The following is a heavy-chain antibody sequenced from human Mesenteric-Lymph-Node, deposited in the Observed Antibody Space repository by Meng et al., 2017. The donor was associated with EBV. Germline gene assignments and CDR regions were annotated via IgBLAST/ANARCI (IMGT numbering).Heavy chain of an antibody. CDR2: INHSGST. V-gene: IGHV4-34*01. CDR3: ARVVKYYYGSGSSRRGDY. Sequence: QVQLQQWGAGLLKPSETLSLTCAVYGGSFSGYYWSWIRQPPGKGLEWIGEINHSGSTNYNPSLKSRVTISVDTSKNQFSLKLSSVTAADTAVYYCARVVKYYYGSGSSRRGDYWGQGTLVTVSS. CDR1: GGSFSGYY. D-gene: IGHD3-10*01. J-gene: IGHJ4*02.